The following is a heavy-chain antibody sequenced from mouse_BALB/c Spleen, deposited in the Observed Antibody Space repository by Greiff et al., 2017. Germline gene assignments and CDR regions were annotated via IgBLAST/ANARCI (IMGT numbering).Heavy chain of an antibody. D-gene: IGHD1-3*01. CDR3: ARDRGYQSLPYWYFDV. V-gene: IGHV5-4*02. Sequence: EVQGVESGGGLVKPGGSLKLSCAASGFTFSDYYMYWVRQTPEKRLEWVATISDGGSYTYYPDSVKGRFTISRDNAKNNLYLQMSSLKSEDTAMYDCARDRGYQSLPYWYFDVWGAGTTVTVSS. CDR1: GFTFSDYY. J-gene: IGHJ1*01. CDR2: ISDGGSYT.